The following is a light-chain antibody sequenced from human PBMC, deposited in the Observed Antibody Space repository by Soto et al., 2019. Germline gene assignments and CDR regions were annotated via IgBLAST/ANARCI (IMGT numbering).Light chain of an antibody. CDR2: KAT. Sequence: DIPMTQSPSTLSASVGDRVTITCRASQSISSWLAWYQHKPGKAPKLLIYKATSLARGVPSRFSGSGSGTEFTLTISTLQPEDFARYYCLQYNSLSWTFGQGTKVEMK. J-gene: IGKJ1*01. CDR3: LQYNSLSWT. V-gene: IGKV1-5*03. CDR1: QSISSW.